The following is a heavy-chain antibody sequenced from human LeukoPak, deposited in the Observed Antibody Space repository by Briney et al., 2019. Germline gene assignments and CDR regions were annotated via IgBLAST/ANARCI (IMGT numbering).Heavy chain of an antibody. J-gene: IGHJ4*02. CDR3: ARGWGYYGSGSYYNAVDY. CDR2: IYYSGST. D-gene: IGHD3-10*01. V-gene: IGHV4-61*01. CDR1: GGSVSSGSYY. Sequence: SETLSLTCTVSGGSVSSGSYYWSWIRQPPGKGLEWIGYIYYSGSTNYNPSLKSRFTISVDTSKNQFSLKLSSVTAADTAVYYCARGWGYYGSGSYYNAVDYWGQGTLVTVSS.